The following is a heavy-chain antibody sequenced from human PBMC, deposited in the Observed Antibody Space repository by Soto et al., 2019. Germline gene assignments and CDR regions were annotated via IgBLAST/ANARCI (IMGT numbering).Heavy chain of an antibody. Sequence: QVQLVESGGGLVKPGGSLRLSCAASGFTFSDYYMSWIRQAPGKGLEWVSYISSGSTGSTYIDYADSVRGRFTISRDNAKNSLFLQMDSLRAEDTALYYCARGGGAAGVFDYWGQGTLVTVSS. D-gene: IGHD6-13*01. CDR2: ISSGSTGSTYI. J-gene: IGHJ4*02. CDR1: GFTFSDYY. V-gene: IGHV3-11*06. CDR3: ARGGGAAGVFDY.